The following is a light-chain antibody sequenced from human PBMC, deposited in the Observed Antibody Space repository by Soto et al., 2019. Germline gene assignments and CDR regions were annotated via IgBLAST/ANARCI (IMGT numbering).Light chain of an antibody. CDR1: SSNIGRNT. CDR3: ATWDDSLNGYVV. V-gene: IGLV1-44*01. CDR2: SNN. Sequence: QLVLPQPPSASGTPGQRFTISCSGSSSNIGRNTVNWYQQLPGTAPQLLIYSNNQRPSGVPDRFSGSKSGTSASLAISGLQSEDEADYYCATWDDSLNGYVVFGGGTKLTVL. J-gene: IGLJ2*01.